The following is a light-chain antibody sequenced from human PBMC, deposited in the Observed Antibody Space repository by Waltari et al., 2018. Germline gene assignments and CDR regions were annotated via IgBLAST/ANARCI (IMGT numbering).Light chain of an antibody. CDR1: SDSVYTSSF. CDR3: ALYLGSGFSWV. J-gene: IGLJ3*02. Sequence: QTVVTQEPSFSVSPGGTVTLTCGLSSDSVYTSSFVSWYQQTPGQAPRALICSTNTRSSGFPELFSGSILGNKAALTITGAQADDESDYYCALYLGSGFSWVFGGGTKLTVL. CDR2: STN. V-gene: IGLV8-61*01.